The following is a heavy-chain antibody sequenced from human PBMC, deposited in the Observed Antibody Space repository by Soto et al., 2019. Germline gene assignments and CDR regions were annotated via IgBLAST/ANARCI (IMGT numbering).Heavy chain of an antibody. V-gene: IGHV1-2*04. D-gene: IGHD1-7*01. J-gene: IGHJ6*02. CDR2: INPNSGGT. CDR3: ARGGDNWNYDLYYYYGMDV. Sequence: QVQLVQSGADVKKPGASVKVSCKASGYTFTGYYMHWVRQAPGQGLEWMGWINPNSGGTNYAQKFQGWVTMTRDTSISTAYMELSRLRSDDTAVYYCARGGDNWNYDLYYYYGMDVWGQGTTVTVSS. CDR1: GYTFTGYY.